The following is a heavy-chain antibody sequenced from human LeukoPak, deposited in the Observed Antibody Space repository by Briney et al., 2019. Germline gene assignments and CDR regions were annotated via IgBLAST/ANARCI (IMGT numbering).Heavy chain of an antibody. J-gene: IGHJ5*02. CDR3: ARVRYQLPNDNWFDP. CDR2: IYHSGST. CDR1: GGPISSGGYS. Sequence: SETLSLTCAVSGGPISSGGYSWSWIRQPPGKGLEWIGYIYHSGSTYYNPSLKSRVTISVDRSKNQFSLKLSSVTAADTAVYYCARVRYQLPNDNWFDPWGQGTLVTVSS. V-gene: IGHV4-30-2*01. D-gene: IGHD2-2*01.